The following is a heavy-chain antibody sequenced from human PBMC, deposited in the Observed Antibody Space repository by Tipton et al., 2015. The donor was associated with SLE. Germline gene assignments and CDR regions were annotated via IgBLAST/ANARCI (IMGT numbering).Heavy chain of an antibody. J-gene: IGHJ3*02. V-gene: IGHV3-7*01. CDR3: ARNIVTTIRAFDI. CDR1: GFTFSSYW. CDR2: IKQDGSEK. Sequence: SLRLSCAASGFTFSSYWMSWVRQAPGKGLEWVANIKQDGSEKYYVDSVKGRFTISRDNAKNSLFLQMNSLRAEDTAVYYCARNIVTTIRAFDIWGQGTLVTVSS. D-gene: IGHD5-12*01.